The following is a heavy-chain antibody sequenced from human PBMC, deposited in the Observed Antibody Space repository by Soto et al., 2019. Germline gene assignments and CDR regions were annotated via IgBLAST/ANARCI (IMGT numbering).Heavy chain of an antibody. J-gene: IGHJ4*01. Sequence: QITLKESGPTLVKPTQTLTLTCTFSGFSLSTTGVGVGWIRQPPGKARDWLALIYWDDDKRYSPSLKSSLTISKEASKIHMVLTVTSMGRRDAATLCCVHAALVTTGGGYWGQGTLVTVS. CDR3: VHAALVTTGGGY. V-gene: IGHV2-5*02. CDR1: GFSLSTTGVG. CDR2: IYWDDDK. D-gene: IGHD4-17*01.